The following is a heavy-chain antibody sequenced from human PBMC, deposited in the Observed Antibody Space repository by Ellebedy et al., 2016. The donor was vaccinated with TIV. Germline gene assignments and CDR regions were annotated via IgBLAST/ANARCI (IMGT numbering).Heavy chain of an antibody. Sequence: GESLKISCKGSGYSFTTYWISWVRQMPGKGLEWMGRIDPSDSYTNYSPSFQGHVTISSDKSISTAYLQRRSLKASDTAMYYCARHPRNYYGSGTYSTDAFDIWGQGTMVTVSS. CDR2: IDPSDSYT. J-gene: IGHJ3*02. V-gene: IGHV5-10-1*01. D-gene: IGHD3-10*01. CDR1: GYSFTTYW. CDR3: ARHPRNYYGSGTYSTDAFDI.